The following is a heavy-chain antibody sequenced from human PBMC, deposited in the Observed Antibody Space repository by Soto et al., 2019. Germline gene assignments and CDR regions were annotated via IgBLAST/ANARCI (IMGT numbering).Heavy chain of an antibody. D-gene: IGHD3-16*01. J-gene: IGHJ4*02. CDR3: ARLGAYFHALDS. CDR1: NGSISPNY. V-gene: IGHV4-59*08. Sequence: SETLSLTCTVSNGSISPNYWSWIRQPPGKGLEWIGYIYFAGATTYNPSLRSRVTRSLDAAKNRFSLRLTSVTAADTAVYSCARLGAYFHALDSWGQGTLVTVSP. CDR2: IYFAGAT.